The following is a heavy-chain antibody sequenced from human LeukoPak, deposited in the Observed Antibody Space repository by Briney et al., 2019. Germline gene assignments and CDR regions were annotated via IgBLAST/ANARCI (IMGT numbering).Heavy chain of an antibody. CDR2: IYYSGST. J-gene: IGHJ5*02. CDR1: GGSISSSSYY. D-gene: IGHD3-10*01. V-gene: IGHV4-39*01. CDR3: ARRMNSYCSSGSGSWFDP. Sequence: SETLSLTCTVSGGSISSSSYYWGWIRQPPGKGLEWIGSIYYSGSTYYNPSLKSRATISVDTSKNQFSLNLSSVTAADTAVYCGARRMNSYCSSGSGSWFDPWGQGSLVTVSS.